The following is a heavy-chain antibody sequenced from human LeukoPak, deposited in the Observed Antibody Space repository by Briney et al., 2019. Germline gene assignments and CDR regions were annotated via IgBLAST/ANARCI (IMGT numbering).Heavy chain of an antibody. CDR2: INGGNGYT. CDR3: ARDIMDSSSSVLGFDY. V-gene: IGHV1-3*01. CDR1: GYTFTNYA. D-gene: IGHD6-6*01. J-gene: IGHJ4*02. Sequence: ASVKVSCKASGYTFTNYALHWVRQAPGQGLECMGWINGGNGYTRHLQKFQGRVTMTRDTSTSTVYMELSSLRSEDTAVYYCARDIMDSSSSVLGFDYWGQGTLVTVSS.